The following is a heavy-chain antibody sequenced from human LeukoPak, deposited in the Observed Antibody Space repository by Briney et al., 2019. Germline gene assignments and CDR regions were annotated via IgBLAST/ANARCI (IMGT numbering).Heavy chain of an antibody. CDR1: GGSISSYY. V-gene: IGHV4-4*07. CDR3: ARDGSTTAVGYWYFDL. CDR2: IYTSGST. D-gene: IGHD1-26*01. Sequence: SETLSLTCTVSGGSISSYYWSWIRQPAGKGLEWIGRIYTSGSTNYNPSLKSRVTMSVDTSKNQFSLKLSSVTAADTAVYYCARDGSTTAVGYWYFDLWVRGTLVTVSS. J-gene: IGHJ2*01.